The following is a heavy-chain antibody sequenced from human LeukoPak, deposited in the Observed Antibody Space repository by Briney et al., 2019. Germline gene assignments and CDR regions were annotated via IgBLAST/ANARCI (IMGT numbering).Heavy chain of an antibody. V-gene: IGHV4-61*02. D-gene: IGHD6-13*01. Sequence: PSETLSLTCTVSGGSISSGSYYWSWIRQPAGKGLEWIGRIYTSGSTNYNPSLKSRVTMSVDTSKNQFSLKLSSVTAADTAVYYCARDGDLRSSSWYDYYYYMDVWGKGTTVTVSS. CDR3: ARDGDLRSSSWYDYYYYMDV. CDR1: GGSISSGSYY. CDR2: IYTSGST. J-gene: IGHJ6*03.